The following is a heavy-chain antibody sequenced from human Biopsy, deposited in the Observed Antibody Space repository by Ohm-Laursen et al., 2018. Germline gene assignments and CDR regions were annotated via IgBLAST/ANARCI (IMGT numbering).Heavy chain of an antibody. Sequence: GSLRLSCAAPGFTFSTYWMTWVRQAPGKGLEWVANIKRHGSQSNHADSVKGRFTISRDNAKNSLYLQMNSPRAEDTAVYYCTRDTTYYAGTTYYDALDVWGQGTTVTVSS. D-gene: IGHD2/OR15-2a*01. J-gene: IGHJ3*01. V-gene: IGHV3-7*01. CDR2: IKRHGSQS. CDR3: TRDTTYYAGTTYYDALDV. CDR1: GFTFSTYW.